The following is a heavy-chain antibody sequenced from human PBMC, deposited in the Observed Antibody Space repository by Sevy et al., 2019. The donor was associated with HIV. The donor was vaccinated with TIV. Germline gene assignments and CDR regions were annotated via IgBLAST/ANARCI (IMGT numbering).Heavy chain of an antibody. CDR2: INGDGSST. Sequence: GGSLRLSCAASGFTFSNYWIHWVRQAPGKGLVWVSRINGDGSSTSYADSVKGRFTISRDNAKNTLYLQMNSLTAEHTAVYYCARNLITVAGMLYYFDFWGQGTLVTVSS. CDR3: ARNLITVAGMLYYFDF. D-gene: IGHD6-19*01. V-gene: IGHV3-74*01. CDR1: GFTFSNYW. J-gene: IGHJ4*02.